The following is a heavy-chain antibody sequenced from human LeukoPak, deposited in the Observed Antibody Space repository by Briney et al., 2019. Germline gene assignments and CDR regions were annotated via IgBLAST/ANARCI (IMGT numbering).Heavy chain of an antibody. V-gene: IGHV3-23*01. CDR1: GFTFSSYA. D-gene: IGHD3-22*01. CDR3: AKDLYYDSSGYLDY. J-gene: IGHJ4*02. CDR2: ISGSGGST. Sequence: GGSLRLSCAASGFTFSSYAMSWVRQAPGKGLEWVSAISGSGGSTYYADSVKGRFTISRDNSKSTLYLQMNSLRAEDTAVYYCAKDLYYDSSGYLDYWGQGTLVTVSS.